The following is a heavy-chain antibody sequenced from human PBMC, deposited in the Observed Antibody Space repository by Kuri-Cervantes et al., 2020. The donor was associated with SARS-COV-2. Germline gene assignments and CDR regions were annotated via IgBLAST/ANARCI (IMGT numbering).Heavy chain of an antibody. Sequence: ASVKVSCKASGYTFTSYYMHWVRQAPGQGLEWMGIINPSGGSTSYAQKFQGRVTMTRDTSTSTVYMELSRLRSDDTAVYYCARGGGVGATNDAFDIWGQGTMVTVSS. CDR1: GYTFTSYY. CDR2: INPSGGST. D-gene: IGHD1-26*01. J-gene: IGHJ3*02. CDR3: ARGGGVGATNDAFDI. V-gene: IGHV1-46*01.